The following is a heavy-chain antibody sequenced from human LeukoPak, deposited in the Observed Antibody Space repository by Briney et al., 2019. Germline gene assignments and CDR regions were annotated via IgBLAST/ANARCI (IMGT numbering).Heavy chain of an antibody. D-gene: IGHD1-26*01. CDR2: IDWDDDK. V-gene: IGHV2-70*11. CDR3: ARYHSGSYSYGIDV. CDR1: GFSLSTSSMC. J-gene: IGHJ6*02. Sequence: SGPTLVNPTQTLTLTCTFSGFSLSTSSMCVSWIRQPPGKALEWLARIDWDDDKYYSRSLKSRLTIFKDTSKNQVVLTMTNMDPVDTATYYCARYHSGSYSYGIDVRGQGTTVTVSS.